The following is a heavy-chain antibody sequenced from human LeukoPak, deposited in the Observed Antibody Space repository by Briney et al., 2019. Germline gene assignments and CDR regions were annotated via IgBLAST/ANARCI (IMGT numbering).Heavy chain of an antibody. CDR2: INPNSGGT. CDR3: ARNAGTYFFDY. J-gene: IGHJ4*02. V-gene: IGHV1-2*02. D-gene: IGHD1-1*01. CDR1: ESTFTGND. Sequence: ASVKVSCKSSESTFTGNDMHWVRRAPGQGLEWMGWINPNSGGTDYAQKFQGRVTMTRDTSIRTAYMELRRLESDDTAVYYCARNAGTYFFDYWGQGTLVTVSS.